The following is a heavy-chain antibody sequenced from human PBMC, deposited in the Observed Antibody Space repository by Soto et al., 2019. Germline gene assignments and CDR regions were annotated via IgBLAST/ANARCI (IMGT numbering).Heavy chain of an antibody. CDR3: VRENYYYGMDV. CDR1: GFTVSTDW. Sequence: EVQLVESGGGLVQPGGSLRLSCAASGFTVSTDWMYWVRQAPGKGLEWVSVIRSGGNTYYADSVEGRFTISRDNSKNTVYLQMNSLRAEDTAVYYCVRENYYYGMDVWGQWTTVTVSS. J-gene: IGHJ6*02. V-gene: IGHV3-66*01. CDR2: IRSGGNT.